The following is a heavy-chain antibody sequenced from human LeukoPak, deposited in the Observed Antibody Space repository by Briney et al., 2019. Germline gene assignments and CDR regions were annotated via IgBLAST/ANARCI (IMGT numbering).Heavy chain of an antibody. J-gene: IGHJ4*02. CDR2: ISSSSSYI. CDR3: ARTIFGVVIPAYFDY. V-gene: IGHV3-21*01. CDR1: GLTFSSYS. Sequence: KAGGSLRLSCAASGLTFSSYSMNWVRQAPGKGLEWVSSISSSSSYIYYADSVKGRFTISRDNAKNSLYLQMNSLRAEDTAVYYCARTIFGVVIPAYFDYWGQGTLVTVSS. D-gene: IGHD3-3*01.